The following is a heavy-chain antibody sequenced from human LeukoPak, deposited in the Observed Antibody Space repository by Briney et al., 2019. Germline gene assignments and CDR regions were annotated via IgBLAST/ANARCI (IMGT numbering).Heavy chain of an antibody. Sequence: SVKVSCKASGGTFSSYAISRVRQAPGQGLEWMGRIIPIFGIANYAQKFQGRVTITADKSTSTAYMELSSLRSEDTAVYYCARGTVIVGDRPEYFQHWGQGTLVTVSS. V-gene: IGHV1-69*17. CDR3: ARGTVIVGDRPEYFQH. CDR1: GGTFSSYA. CDR2: IIPIFGIA. D-gene: IGHD3-22*01. J-gene: IGHJ1*01.